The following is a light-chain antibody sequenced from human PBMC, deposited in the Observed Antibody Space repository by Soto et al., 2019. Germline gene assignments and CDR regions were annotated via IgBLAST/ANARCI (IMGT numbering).Light chain of an antibody. CDR1: QSIVTY. CDR2: AAS. Sequence: DIQMTQSPSSLSASVGDRGTITCRASQSIVTYLNWYLQKPGKAPKLLIYAASNLQSGVPSRFSGSGSGTDFTLTISSLQPEDFATYFCQQSYSTPPWTFGQGTKVEIK. J-gene: IGKJ1*01. V-gene: IGKV1-39*01. CDR3: QQSYSTPPWT.